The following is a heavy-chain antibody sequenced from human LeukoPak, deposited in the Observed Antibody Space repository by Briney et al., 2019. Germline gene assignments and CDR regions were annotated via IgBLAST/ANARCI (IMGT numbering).Heavy chain of an antibody. Sequence: GGSLRLSCAASGFTFDDYAMHWVRQAPGKGLGWVSGISWNSGSIGYADSVKGRFTISRDNAKNSLYLQMNSLRAEDTALYYCAKDTLVYGSGNSFDYWGQGTLVTVSS. CDR2: ISWNSGSI. D-gene: IGHD3-10*01. CDR3: AKDTLVYGSGNSFDY. J-gene: IGHJ4*02. CDR1: GFTFDDYA. V-gene: IGHV3-9*01.